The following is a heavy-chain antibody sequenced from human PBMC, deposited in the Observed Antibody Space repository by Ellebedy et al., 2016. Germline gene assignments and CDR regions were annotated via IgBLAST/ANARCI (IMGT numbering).Heavy chain of an antibody. CDR1: GFTLNSHA. CDR2: ISQSGDNT. D-gene: IGHD6-19*01. V-gene: IGHV3-23*01. Sequence: GGSLRLSCAASGFTLNSHAMHWVRQAPGKGLEWVSSISQSGDNTFYADSVRGRFTISRDNSNNTLYLQMNSLRVEDTAVYYCAKGPEQWLIKSGGFDDWGQGTLVTVSS. CDR3: AKGPEQWLIKSGGFDD. J-gene: IGHJ5*02.